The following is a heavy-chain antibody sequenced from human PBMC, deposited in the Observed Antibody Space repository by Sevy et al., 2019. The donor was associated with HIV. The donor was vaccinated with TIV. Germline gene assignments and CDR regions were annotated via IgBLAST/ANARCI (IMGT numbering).Heavy chain of an antibody. J-gene: IGHJ4*02. CDR2: INPFSTGT. CDR3: VGGAGIGQYYFDY. D-gene: IGHD6-19*01. Sequence: ASVKVSCKASGYTFTGYYIQWVRQVPGQGLQWMGWINPFSTGTKYAPKFQGRVTLTSDRDTSSTTAYMELGRLTSDDTAIYCRVGGAGIGQYYFDYWGQGTLVTVSS. V-gene: IGHV1-2*02. CDR1: GYTFTGYY.